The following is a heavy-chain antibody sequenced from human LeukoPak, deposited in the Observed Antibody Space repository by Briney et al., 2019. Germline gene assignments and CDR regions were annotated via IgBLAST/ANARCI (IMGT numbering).Heavy chain of an antibody. D-gene: IGHD6-13*01. CDR1: GFTFSSFA. CDR2: IKQDGSEK. CDR3: ARSMYSSSWSP. J-gene: IGHJ5*02. Sequence: GGSLRLSCAASGFTFSSFAMIWVRQAPGKGLEWVANIKQDGSEKYYVDSVKGRFTISRDNAKNSLYLQMNSLRAEDTAVYYCARSMYSSSWSPWGQGTLVTVSS. V-gene: IGHV3-7*01.